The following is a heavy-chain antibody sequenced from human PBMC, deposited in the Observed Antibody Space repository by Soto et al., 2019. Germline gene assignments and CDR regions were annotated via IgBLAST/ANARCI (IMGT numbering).Heavy chain of an antibody. Sequence: PGGSLRLSCAASGFTFRSFTMNWVRQAPGKGLEWVSTISSNSAYIYYTDALRGRFTISRDNAKNSLHLQMNSLRAEDTAVYYCARDDNLDYYGMDVWGQGTTVTVSS. D-gene: IGHD1-20*01. V-gene: IGHV3-21*01. CDR3: ARDDNLDYYGMDV. CDR1: GFTFRSFT. CDR2: ISSNSAYI. J-gene: IGHJ6*02.